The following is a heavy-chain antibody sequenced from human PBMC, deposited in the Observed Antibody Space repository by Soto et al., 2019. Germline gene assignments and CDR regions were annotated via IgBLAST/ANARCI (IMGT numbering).Heavy chain of an antibody. V-gene: IGHV3-21*01. Sequence: EVHLVESGGGLAKPGGSLRLSGVGSGFSFSSYTMTWVRQAPGMGLEYLASISKSSSLTFYADSVRGRFIISRDNARDSLFLQMYSLRAEDTAVYYCVRGDDRVDWGQGTLVTVSS. CDR2: ISKSSSLT. D-gene: IGHD1-1*01. CDR3: VRGDDRVD. CDR1: GFSFSSYT. J-gene: IGHJ4*02.